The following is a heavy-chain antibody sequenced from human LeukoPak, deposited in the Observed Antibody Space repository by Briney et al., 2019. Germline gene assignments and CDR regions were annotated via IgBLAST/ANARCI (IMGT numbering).Heavy chain of an antibody. CDR2: ISSSSSYI. CDR1: GFTFSSYS. Sequence: PGGSLRLSCAASGFTFSSYSMNWVRQAPGKGLEWVSSISSSSSYIYYADSVKGRFTISRDNAKNSLYLQMNSLRAEDTAVYYCAREIYDLDAFDIWGQGTMVTVSS. D-gene: IGHD2/OR15-2a*01. V-gene: IGHV3-21*01. J-gene: IGHJ3*02. CDR3: AREIYDLDAFDI.